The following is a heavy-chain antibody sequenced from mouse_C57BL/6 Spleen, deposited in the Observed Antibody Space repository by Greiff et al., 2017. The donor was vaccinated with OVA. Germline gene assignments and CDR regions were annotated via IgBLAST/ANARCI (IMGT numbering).Heavy chain of an antibody. D-gene: IGHD2-4*01. CDR1: GYSITSGYY. Sequence: EVKLQESGPGLVKPSQSLSLTCSVTGYSITSGYYWNWIRQFPGNKLEWMGYISYDGSNNYNPSLKNRISITRDTSKNQFFLKLNSVTTEDTATYYCAREDYDGGGYYFDDWGQGTTLTVSS. J-gene: IGHJ2*01. CDR3: AREDYDGGGYYFDD. CDR2: ISYDGSN. V-gene: IGHV3-6*01.